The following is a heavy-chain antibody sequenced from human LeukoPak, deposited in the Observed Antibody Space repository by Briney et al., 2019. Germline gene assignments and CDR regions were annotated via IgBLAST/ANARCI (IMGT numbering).Heavy chain of an antibody. J-gene: IGHJ3*02. D-gene: IGHD3-10*01. V-gene: IGHV3-48*04. Sequence: PGGSLRLSCAASGFTFSTYSMNWVRQAPGKGLEWVSYISSSSSTIYYADSVKGRLTISRDNAKNSLYLQMNSLRAEDTAVYYCATEGYYYGSDIWGQGTMVTVSS. CDR3: ATEGYYYGSDI. CDR2: ISSSSSTI. CDR1: GFTFSTYS.